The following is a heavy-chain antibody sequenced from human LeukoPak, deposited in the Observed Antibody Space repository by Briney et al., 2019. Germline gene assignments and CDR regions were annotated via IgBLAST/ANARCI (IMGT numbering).Heavy chain of an antibody. J-gene: IGHJ4*02. CDR3: AREIVEMATICGY. Sequence: GGSLRLSCAASGFTFSSYSMNWVRQAPGKGLEWVSSISSSSSYIYYADSVKGRFTISRDNAKNSLYLQMNSLRAEDTAVYYCAREIVEMATICGYWGQGTLVTVSS. V-gene: IGHV3-21*01. D-gene: IGHD5-12*01. CDR2: ISSSSSYI. CDR1: GFTFSSYS.